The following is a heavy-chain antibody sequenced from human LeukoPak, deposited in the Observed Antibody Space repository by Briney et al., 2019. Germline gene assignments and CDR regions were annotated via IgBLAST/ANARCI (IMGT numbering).Heavy chain of an antibody. J-gene: IGHJ4*02. D-gene: IGHD3-22*01. CDR1: GFTFSDYY. CDR2: ISRSGSSI. Sequence: GGSLRLSCAASGFTFSDYYMSWIRQATGKGLERDSYISRSGSSIYEDSLRGRFTISRDNAKNSLYLQMSSLRAEDTAVYYCARVAIGSGYPVDYWGQGTLVTVSS. V-gene: IGHV3-11*01. CDR3: ARVAIGSGYPVDY.